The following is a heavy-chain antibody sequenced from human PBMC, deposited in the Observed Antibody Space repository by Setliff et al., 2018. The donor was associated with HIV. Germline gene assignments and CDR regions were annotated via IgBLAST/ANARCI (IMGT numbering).Heavy chain of an antibody. D-gene: IGHD2-15*01. V-gene: IGHV3-49*04. CDR2: IRSKTYVGTT. Sequence: RLSCTASGFTFGDYAMTWVRQAPGKGLKWVGFIRSKTYVGTTEYAASVKGRFTILRDDSKSIAYLQTNSLKTEDTAVYYCTRDSPGGNSYYYGMDVWGQGTTVTVSS. CDR3: TRDSPGGNSYYYGMDV. CDR1: GFTFGDYA. J-gene: IGHJ6*02.